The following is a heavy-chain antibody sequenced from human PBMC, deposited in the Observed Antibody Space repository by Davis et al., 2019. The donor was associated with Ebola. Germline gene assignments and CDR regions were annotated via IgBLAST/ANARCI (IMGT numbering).Heavy chain of an antibody. CDR1: GFTFSSYS. D-gene: IGHD5-18*01. J-gene: IGHJ6*02. CDR3: AKDKYSYGSYFYYGLDV. CDR2: LSSGSDYI. Sequence: GESLKISCAASGFTFSSYSMDWVRQAPGKGLEWVSSLSSGSDYIHYADSVKGRFTISRDNAKNSLYLQMSSLRAEDTALYYCAKDKYSYGSYFYYGLDVWGQGTTVTVFS. V-gene: IGHV3-21*04.